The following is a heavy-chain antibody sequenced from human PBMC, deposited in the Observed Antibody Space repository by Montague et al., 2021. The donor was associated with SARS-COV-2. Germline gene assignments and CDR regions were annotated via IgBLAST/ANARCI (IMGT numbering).Heavy chain of an antibody. J-gene: IGHJ4*02. CDR2: FSYSGST. Sequence: ETLSLTCSASGGTAITDTHYWVRVRHSPGKGLEWLGSFSYSGSTYYNPSVKSRVAVSLDTSRTQCSLRLISLTAADAAVYYCVRDSRLYCFYYWGRGILVAVSS. CDR1: GGTAITDTHY. CDR3: VRDSRLYCFYY. V-gene: IGHV4-39*07. D-gene: IGHD2-21*02.